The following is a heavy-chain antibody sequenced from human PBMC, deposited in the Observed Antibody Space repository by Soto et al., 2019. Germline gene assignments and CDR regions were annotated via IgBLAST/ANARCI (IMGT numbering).Heavy chain of an antibody. V-gene: IGHV3-49*04. CDR3: TRDVKYYDFWSGPYGMDV. Sequence: GGSLRLSCTASGFTFGDYAMIWVRRAPGKGLEWVGFIRSKAYGGTTEYAASVKGRFTISRDDSKSIAYLQMNSLKTEDTAVYYCTRDVKYYDFWSGPYGMDVWGQGTTVTVSS. J-gene: IGHJ6*02. CDR1: GFTFGDYA. D-gene: IGHD3-3*01. CDR2: IRSKAYGGTT.